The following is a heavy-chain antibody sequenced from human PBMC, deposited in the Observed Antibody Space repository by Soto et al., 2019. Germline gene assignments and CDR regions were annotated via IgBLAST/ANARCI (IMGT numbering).Heavy chain of an antibody. CDR2: ISHSGST. Sequence: PEETLSLTCAGSGGSINSNYWGTWVRQPPGKGLEWIGEISHSGSTHYNPSLKSRVTISINRSKNQISLNLNSVTAADTAVYYCARAENFNKKSRYRHLLYFASWGQGIQVPVSS. CDR3: ARAENFNKKSRYRHLLYFAS. CDR1: GGSINSNYW. V-gene: IGHV4-4*02. D-gene: IGHD2-2*02. J-gene: IGHJ4*02.